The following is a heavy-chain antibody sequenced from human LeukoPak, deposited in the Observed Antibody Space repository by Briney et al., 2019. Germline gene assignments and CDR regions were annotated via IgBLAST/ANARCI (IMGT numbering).Heavy chain of an antibody. D-gene: IGHD6-19*01. CDR3: SRGPGYSSGWYQESSMFDY. CDR2: ISYDGSNK. Sequence: GGSLRLSCTASGFTFSSYAMHWVRQAPGKGLEWVAVISYDGSNKYYADSVKGRFTISSDNSKNTLYLQMNSLRAEDTAVYYCSRGPGYSSGWYQESSMFDYWGQGTLVTVSS. V-gene: IGHV3-30-3*01. CDR1: GFTFSSYA. J-gene: IGHJ4*02.